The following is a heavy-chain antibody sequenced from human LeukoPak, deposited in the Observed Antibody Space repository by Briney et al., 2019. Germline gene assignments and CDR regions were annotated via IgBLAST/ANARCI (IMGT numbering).Heavy chain of an antibody. D-gene: IGHD6-13*01. J-gene: IGHJ5*02. CDR2: IYTSGST. CDR1: GGSISSGSYY. CDR3: ARGESQSWYDWFDP. Sequence: SETLSLTCTVSGGSISSGSYYWSWIRQPAGKGLEWIGRIYTSGSTNYNPSLKSRVTISVDTSKNQFSLKLSSVTAADTAVYYCARGESQSWYDWFDPWGQGTLVTVSS. V-gene: IGHV4-61*02.